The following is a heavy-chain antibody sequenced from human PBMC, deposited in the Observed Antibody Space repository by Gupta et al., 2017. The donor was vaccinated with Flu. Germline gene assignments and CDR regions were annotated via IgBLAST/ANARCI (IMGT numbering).Heavy chain of an antibody. CDR1: GFRFREYW. CDR3: ARNRGWQQFDY. J-gene: IGHJ4*02. D-gene: IGHD5-24*01. Sequence: EEQLVESGGGLVQSGGSLRLSCAASGFRFREYWMDWVRQAPGKGLEWVANIAADDTVKNYADSVKGRFTISRDDAKDSLYLQMNSLRDEDTGIYYCARNRGWQQFDYWGQGALVTVSS. CDR2: IAADDTVK. V-gene: IGHV3-7*01.